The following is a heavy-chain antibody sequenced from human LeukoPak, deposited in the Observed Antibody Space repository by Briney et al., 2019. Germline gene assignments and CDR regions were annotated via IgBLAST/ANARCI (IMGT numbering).Heavy chain of an antibody. Sequence: PSGTLSLICGVSGGSISSTNWWTCVRQPPRKGLEWIGEVHLDGSTNYNPSLQSRLTMSVDFSENHISLRLTSVTAADTAVYYCAREGGPYRPLDYSGQGTLVTVSS. CDR3: AREGGPYRPLDY. J-gene: IGHJ4*02. CDR2: VHLDGST. V-gene: IGHV4-4*02. CDR1: GGSISSTNW.